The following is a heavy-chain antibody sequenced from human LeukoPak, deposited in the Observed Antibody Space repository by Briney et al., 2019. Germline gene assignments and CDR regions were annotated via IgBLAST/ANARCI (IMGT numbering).Heavy chain of an antibody. CDR1: GYTFVNYG. D-gene: IGHD2-2*01. Sequence: ASVNHSSKTSGYTFVNYGINWVRQAPGQGLEWMGWISLKSGSAGYAQRVKGRVTLTTDTSTNTAYMELRSLRADDTAVYYCARVAYLRPYQHNSWSEGTLVSISS. CDR3: ARVAYLRPYQHNS. CDR2: ISLKSGSA. J-gene: IGHJ4*02. V-gene: IGHV1-18*01.